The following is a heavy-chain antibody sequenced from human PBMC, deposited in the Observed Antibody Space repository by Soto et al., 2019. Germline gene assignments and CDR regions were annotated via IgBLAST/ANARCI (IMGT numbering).Heavy chain of an antibody. CDR1: GGSIISSSYY. CDR2: IYYSGST. Sequence: PSETLYLTCTVSGGSIISSSYYWGWIRQPPGKWLEWIGSIYYSGSTYYNPSLKSRVTISVDTSKNQFSLKLSSVTAADTAVYYCARLVSYDFWSGYYNYFDYWAREPWSPSPQ. CDR3: ARLVSYDFWSGYYNYFDY. J-gene: IGHJ4*02. V-gene: IGHV4-39*01. D-gene: IGHD3-3*01.